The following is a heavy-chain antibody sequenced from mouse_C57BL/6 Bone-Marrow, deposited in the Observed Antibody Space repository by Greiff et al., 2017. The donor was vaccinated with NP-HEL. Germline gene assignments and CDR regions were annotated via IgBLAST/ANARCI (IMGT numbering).Heavy chain of an antibody. V-gene: IGHV1-4*01. J-gene: IGHJ3*01. D-gene: IGHD4-1*01. CDR2: INPSSGYT. CDR3: ARTGTLSAWFAY. CDR1: GYTFTSYT. Sequence: QVQLQQSGAELARPGASVKMSCKASGYTFTSYTMNWVKQRPGQGLEWIGYINPSSGYTKYNQKFKDKATLTADKSSSTAYMQLSSLTSEDSAVYYCARTGTLSAWFAYWGQGTLVTVSA.